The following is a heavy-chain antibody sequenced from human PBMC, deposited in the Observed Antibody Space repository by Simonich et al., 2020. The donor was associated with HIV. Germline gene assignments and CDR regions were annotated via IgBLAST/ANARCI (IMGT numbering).Heavy chain of an antibody. CDR1: GGSFSGYY. Sequence: QVHLQQWGAGLLKPSETLSLTCAVYGGSFSGYYWTWIRQPPGKGLEWIGEINHSGSTYYNPSLKSRVTISVDTSKNQFSLKLSSVTAADTAVYYCARQSLAARLFDDWGQGTLVTVSS. V-gene: IGHV4-34*01. J-gene: IGHJ4*02. CDR2: INHSGST. D-gene: IGHD6-6*01. CDR3: ARQSLAARLFDD.